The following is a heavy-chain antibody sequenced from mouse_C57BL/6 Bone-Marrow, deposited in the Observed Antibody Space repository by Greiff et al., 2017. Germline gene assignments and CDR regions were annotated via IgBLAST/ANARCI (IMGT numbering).Heavy chain of an antibody. CDR3: ARLMTTVVAKGFDY. V-gene: IGHV5-6*01. D-gene: IGHD1-1*01. CDR2: ISSGGSYT. Sequence: EVKLMESGGDLVKPGGSLKLSCAASGFTFSSYGMSWVRQTPDKRLEWVATISSGGSYTYYPDSVKGRFTISRDNAKNTLYLQMSSLKSEDTAMYYCARLMTTVVAKGFDYWGQGTTLTVSS. CDR1: GFTFSSYG. J-gene: IGHJ2*01.